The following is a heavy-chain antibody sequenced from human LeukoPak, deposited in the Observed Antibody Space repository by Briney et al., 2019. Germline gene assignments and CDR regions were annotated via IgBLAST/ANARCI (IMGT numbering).Heavy chain of an antibody. CDR1: GFTFSSYA. V-gene: IGHV3-23*01. D-gene: IGHD2-15*01. CDR3: AKPRDCSGGSCYSLAIYYYYGMDV. CDR2: ISGSGGST. J-gene: IGHJ6*02. Sequence: QPGGSPRLSCAASGFTFSSYAMSWVRQAPGKGLEWVSAISGSGGSTYYADSVKGRFTISRDNSKNTLYLQMNSLRAEDTAVYYCAKPRDCSGGSCYSLAIYYYYGMDVWGQGTTVTVSS.